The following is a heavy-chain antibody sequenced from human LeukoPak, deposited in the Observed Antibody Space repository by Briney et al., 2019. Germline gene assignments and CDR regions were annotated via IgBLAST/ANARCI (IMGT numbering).Heavy chain of an antibody. D-gene: IGHD6-25*01. Sequence: PGRSLRLSCAASGFSFNTYAMHWVRQAPGKGLEWVALISYDASNKYYADSVKGRFTISRDNSKNTLSLQMNSLRVEDTGVYFCAKSSTSQRGYYGMDVWGQGTTVTVSS. CDR1: GFSFNTYA. J-gene: IGHJ6*02. CDR3: AKSSTSQRGYYGMDV. V-gene: IGHV3-30-3*01. CDR2: ISYDASNK.